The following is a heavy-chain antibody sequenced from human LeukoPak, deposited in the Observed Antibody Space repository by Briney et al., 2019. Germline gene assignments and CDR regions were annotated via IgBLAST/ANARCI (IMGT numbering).Heavy chain of an antibody. CDR1: GYTFTSYG. CDR3: ARDPYYDYVWGSYRSLYYYYGMDV. D-gene: IGHD3-16*02. J-gene: IGHJ6*02. V-gene: IGHV1-18*01. Sequence: GASVTVSCKASGYTFTSYGISWVRQAPGQGLEWMGWISAYNGNTNYAQKLQGRVTMTTDTSTSTAYMELRSLRSDDTAVYYCARDPYYDYVWGSYRSLYYYYGMDVWGQGTTVTVSS. CDR2: ISAYNGNT.